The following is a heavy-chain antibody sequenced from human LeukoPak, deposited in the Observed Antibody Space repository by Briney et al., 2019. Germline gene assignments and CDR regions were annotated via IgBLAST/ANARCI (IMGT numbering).Heavy chain of an antibody. Sequence: SSETLSLTCAVSGGSISSDGWSWICQPPGQGLEWIGEINHSGSTNSNPSLKSRVPISVDTSRNQFSLNLSSVTAADTAVYYCARGARTPSGYGSRTAGRANWFDPWGQGTLVTVSS. J-gene: IGHJ5*02. CDR3: ARGARTPSGYGSRTAGRANWFDP. V-gene: IGHV4-34*01. CDR1: GGSISSDG. D-gene: IGHD5-12*01. CDR2: INHSGST.